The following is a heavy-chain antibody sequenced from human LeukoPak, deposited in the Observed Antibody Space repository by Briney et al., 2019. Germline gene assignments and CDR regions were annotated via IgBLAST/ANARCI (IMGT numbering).Heavy chain of an antibody. Sequence: GGSLRLSCSASGFTFSSYWMSWVRQTPDKGLEWVANIKQDGSEKVYVDSVKGRFTISRDNAKSSLYLQMSGLRAEDTAVYYCARDPYSSSWSYGMDVWGQGTTVTVSS. J-gene: IGHJ6*02. CDR2: IKQDGSEK. V-gene: IGHV3-7*05. CDR1: GFTFSSYW. D-gene: IGHD6-13*01. CDR3: ARDPYSSSWSYGMDV.